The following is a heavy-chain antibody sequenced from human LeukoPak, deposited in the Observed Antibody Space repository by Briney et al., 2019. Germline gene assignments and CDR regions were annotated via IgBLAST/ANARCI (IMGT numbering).Heavy chain of an antibody. V-gene: IGHV4-31*03. J-gene: IGHJ4*02. CDR1: GGSISSGGYY. CDR3: ARGYYYDSSGHQFDY. D-gene: IGHD3-22*01. CDR2: IYYSGST. Sequence: PSETLSLTCTVSGGSISSGGYYWSWIRQHPGKGLEWIGYIYYSGSTYYNPSLKSRVTISVDTSKNQFSLKLSSVTAADTAVYYCARGYYYDSSGHQFDYWGRGTLVTVSS.